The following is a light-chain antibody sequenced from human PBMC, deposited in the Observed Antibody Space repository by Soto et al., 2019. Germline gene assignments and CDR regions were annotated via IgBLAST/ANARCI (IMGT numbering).Light chain of an antibody. CDR1: QSVSNNY. CDR2: GAS. V-gene: IGKV3-20*01. CDR3: QQYGSSGT. Sequence: ENVFSQSPGTLSLSKGERATLSCRASQSVSNNYLAWYQQKPGQAPRLLIYGASNRATGTPDRFSGSGSGTDFTLTISRLEPEDFAVYYCQQYGSSGTFGQGTKVDIK. J-gene: IGKJ1*01.